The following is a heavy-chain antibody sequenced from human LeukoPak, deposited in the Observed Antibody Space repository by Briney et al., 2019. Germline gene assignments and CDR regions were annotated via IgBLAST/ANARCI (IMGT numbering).Heavy chain of an antibody. Sequence: SETLSLTCTVSGGSISSYYWSWIRQPAGKGLEWIGRIYTTGNTNYNPSLKSRVTMSIDTSKKQFSLKLSTVTAADTAVYYCARGKYYYDSNSSYRYFDPWGQGTLVTVSS. CDR3: ARGKYYYDSNSSYRYFDP. V-gene: IGHV4-4*07. CDR1: GGSISSYY. J-gene: IGHJ5*02. CDR2: IYTTGNT. D-gene: IGHD3-22*01.